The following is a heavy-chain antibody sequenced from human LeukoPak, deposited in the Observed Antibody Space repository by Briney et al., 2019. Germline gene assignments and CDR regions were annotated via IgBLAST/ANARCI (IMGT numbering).Heavy chain of an antibody. D-gene: IGHD6-19*01. Sequence: PSETLSLTCTVSGGSISSYYWSWIRQPPRKGLEWIGYIYHSGSTNYNPSLKSRVTISVDTSKNQFSLKLSSVTAADTAVYYCARRPYSSGWYGKGAFDIWGQGTMVTVSS. CDR1: GGSISSYY. CDR2: IYHSGST. V-gene: IGHV4-59*08. J-gene: IGHJ3*02. CDR3: ARRPYSSGWYGKGAFDI.